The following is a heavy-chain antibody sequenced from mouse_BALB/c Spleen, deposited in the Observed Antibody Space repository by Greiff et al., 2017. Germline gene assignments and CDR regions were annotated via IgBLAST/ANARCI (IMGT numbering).Heavy chain of an antibody. D-gene: IGHD4-1*01. CDR1: GFNIKDYY. CDR2: IDPENGDT. V-gene: IGHV14-4*02. Sequence: EVQLQQSGAELVRSGASVKLSCTASGFNIKDYYMHWVKQRPEQGLEWIGWIDPENGDTEYAPKFQGKATMTADTSSNTAYLQLSSLTSEDTAVYYCNAWQGGTWYFDVWGAGTTVTVSS. J-gene: IGHJ1*01. CDR3: NAWQGGTWYFDV.